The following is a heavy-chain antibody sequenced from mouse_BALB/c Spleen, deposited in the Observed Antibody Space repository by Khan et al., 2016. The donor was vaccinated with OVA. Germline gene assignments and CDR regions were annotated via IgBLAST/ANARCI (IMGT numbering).Heavy chain of an antibody. J-gene: IGHJ4*01. CDR2: INTYTGEP. D-gene: IGHD2-10*01. V-gene: IGHV9-3-1*01. Sequence: QIQLVQSGPELKKPGETVKISCKASGYTFTNYGMNWVKQSPGKALKWMGWINTYTGEPTYADDFKGRFAFSLETSASTAYLQLNNLKNEDTATYVCARAPYCSCTPRQWGQGTSVTVSS. CDR3: ARAPYCSCTPRQ. CDR1: GYTFTNYG.